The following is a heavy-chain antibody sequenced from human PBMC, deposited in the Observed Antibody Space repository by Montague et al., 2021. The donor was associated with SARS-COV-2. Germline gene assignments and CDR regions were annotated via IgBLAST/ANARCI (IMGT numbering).Heavy chain of an antibody. Sequence: CAISGDSVSSKNAAWNWIRQSPSRGLGWLGRTCYRSKWYNEFAESVKSRISINADTSKNEVSLQLKYVTPEDTAMYYCARDSRNWYGPIGFDIWGQGTVVTVS. CDR3: ARDSRNWYGPIGFDI. V-gene: IGHV6-1*01. CDR2: TCYRSKWYN. D-gene: IGHD6-13*01. CDR1: GDSVSSKNAA. J-gene: IGHJ3*02.